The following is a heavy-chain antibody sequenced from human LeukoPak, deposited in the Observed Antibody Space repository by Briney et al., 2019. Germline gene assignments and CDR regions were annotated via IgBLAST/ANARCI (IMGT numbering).Heavy chain of an antibody. CDR2: VYYSGST. V-gene: IGHV4-59*01. J-gene: IGHJ4*02. Sequence: SSETLSLTCTVSGGSISSYYWSWIRQPPRKGLEWIGYVYYSGSTNYNPSLKSRVTISVDTSKNQFSLRLSSVTAADTAVYYCARSSYCSGGSCYSLTGVGYWGQGTLVTVSS. CDR3: ARSSYCSGGSCYSLTGVGY. CDR1: GGSISSYY. D-gene: IGHD2-15*01.